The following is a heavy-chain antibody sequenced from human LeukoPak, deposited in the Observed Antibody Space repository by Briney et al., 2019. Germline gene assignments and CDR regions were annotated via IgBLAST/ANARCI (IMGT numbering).Heavy chain of an antibody. Sequence: VSVKVSCKASGYTFTGYYMHWVRQAPGQGLEWMGRINPNSGGTNYAQKFQGRVTMTRDTSISTAYMELSRLRSDDTAVYYCARDHSSGWSHFDYWGQGTLVTVSS. J-gene: IGHJ4*02. CDR3: ARDHSSGWSHFDY. CDR1: GYTFTGYY. V-gene: IGHV1-2*06. D-gene: IGHD6-19*01. CDR2: INPNSGGT.